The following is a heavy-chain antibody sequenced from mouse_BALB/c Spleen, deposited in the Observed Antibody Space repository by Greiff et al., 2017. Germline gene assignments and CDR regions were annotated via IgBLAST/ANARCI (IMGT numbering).Heavy chain of an antibody. J-gene: IGHJ2*01. Sequence: DVQLQESGGGLVQPGGSMKLSCVASGFTFSNYWMNWVRQSPEKGLEWVAEIRLKSNNYATHYAESVKGRFTISRDDSKSSVYLQMNNLRAEDTGIYYCTRPRYDEYFDYWGQGTTLTVSS. V-gene: IGHV6-6*02. CDR2: IRLKSNNYAT. CDR1: GFTFSNYW. D-gene: IGHD2-14*01. CDR3: TRPRYDEYFDY.